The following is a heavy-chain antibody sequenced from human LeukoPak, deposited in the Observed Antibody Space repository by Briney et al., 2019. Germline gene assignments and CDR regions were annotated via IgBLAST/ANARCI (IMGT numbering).Heavy chain of an antibody. J-gene: IGHJ6*04. CDR2: IIPIFGTA. CDR3: AGGYCSGGSCYGYDYYGMDV. Sequence: SVKVSCKASGGTFSSYAISWVRQAPGQGLEWMGGIIPIFGTANYAQKFQGRVTITADESTSTAYMELSSLRSEDTAVYYCAGGYCSGGSCYGYDYYGMDVWGKGTTVTVSS. D-gene: IGHD2-15*01. CDR1: GGTFSSYA. V-gene: IGHV1-69*13.